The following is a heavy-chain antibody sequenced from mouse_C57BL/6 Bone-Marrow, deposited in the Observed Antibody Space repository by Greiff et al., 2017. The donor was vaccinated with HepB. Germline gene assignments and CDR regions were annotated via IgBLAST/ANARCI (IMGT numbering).Heavy chain of an antibody. CDR2: IDPETGGT. Sequence: QVHVKQSGAELVRPGASVTLSCKASGCTFTDYEMHWVKQTPVHGLEWIGAIDPETGGTAYNQKFKGKAILTADKSSSTAYMELRSLTSEDSAVYYCTRRGYGSSHWYFDVWGTGTTVTVSS. CDR1: GCTFTDYE. V-gene: IGHV1-15*01. CDR3: TRRGYGSSHWYFDV. J-gene: IGHJ1*03. D-gene: IGHD1-1*01.